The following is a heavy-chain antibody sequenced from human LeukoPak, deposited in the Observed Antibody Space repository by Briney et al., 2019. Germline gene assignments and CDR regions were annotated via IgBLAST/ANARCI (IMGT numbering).Heavy chain of an antibody. CDR1: GFTFSSYG. Sequence: PGGSLRLSCAASGFTFSSYGMHWVRQAPGKGLEWVAFIRYDGSNKYYADSVKGRFTISRDNSKNTLYLQMNSLRAEDTAVYYCAKDLKVASDWPYYFDYWGQGTLVTVSS. V-gene: IGHV3-30*02. J-gene: IGHJ4*02. D-gene: IGHD2-21*02. CDR2: IRYDGSNK. CDR3: AKDLKVASDWPYYFDY.